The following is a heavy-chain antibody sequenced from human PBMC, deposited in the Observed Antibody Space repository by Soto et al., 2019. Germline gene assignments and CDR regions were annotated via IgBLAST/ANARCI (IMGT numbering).Heavy chain of an antibody. D-gene: IGHD4-17*01. J-gene: IGHJ6*03. Sequence: PGGSLRLSCAASGFTFSSYAMSWVRQAPGKGLEWVSAISGSGGSTYYADSVKGRFTISRDNSKNTLCLQMNSLRAEDTAVYYCANGPRAVTTLDYYYYMDVWGKGTTVTVSS. CDR3: ANGPRAVTTLDYYYYMDV. V-gene: IGHV3-23*01. CDR1: GFTFSSYA. CDR2: ISGSGGST.